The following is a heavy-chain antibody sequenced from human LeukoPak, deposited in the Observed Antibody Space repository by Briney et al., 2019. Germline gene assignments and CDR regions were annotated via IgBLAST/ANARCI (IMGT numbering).Heavy chain of an antibody. V-gene: IGHV1-18*01. Sequence: ASVKVSCKASGYTFTSYGISWVRQAPGQRLEWMGWISADNGNTKYSQKFQGRVTITRDTSASTAYMELSSLRSEDTAVYYCASLGGSGTFDYWGQGTLVTVSS. CDR3: ASLGGSGTFDY. CDR2: ISADNGNT. D-gene: IGHD3-10*01. CDR1: GYTFTSYG. J-gene: IGHJ4*02.